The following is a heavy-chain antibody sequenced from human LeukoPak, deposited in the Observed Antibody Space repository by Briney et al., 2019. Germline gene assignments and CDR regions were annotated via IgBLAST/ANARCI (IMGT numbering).Heavy chain of an antibody. Sequence: GGSPRLSCADSGFTFSNSWMAWVRQVPGKGLEWVANINEDGSQKNYLDSVKGRFTISRDNAKKSLYLQMNSLRVEDTAVYYCARDRAYNRSDYWGQGTLVTVSS. J-gene: IGHJ4*02. V-gene: IGHV3-7*01. CDR3: ARDRAYNRSDY. CDR2: INEDGSQK. CDR1: GFTFSNSW. D-gene: IGHD5-24*01.